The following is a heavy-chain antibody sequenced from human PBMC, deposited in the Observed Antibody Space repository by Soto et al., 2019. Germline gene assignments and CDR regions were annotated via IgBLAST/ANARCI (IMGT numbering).Heavy chain of an antibody. CDR3: ARHGGTLYYFDY. J-gene: IGHJ4*02. V-gene: IGHV4-39*01. CDR2: IYYSGST. CDR1: GGSISSSSYY. D-gene: IGHD1-1*01. Sequence: QLQLQESGPGLVKPSETLSLTCTVSGGSISSSSYYWGWIRQPPGKGLEWIGSIYYSGSTYYNPSLKLRLTISVATSKNQFSLKLSAVTAADTAVYYCARHGGTLYYFDYWGQGTLVTVSS.